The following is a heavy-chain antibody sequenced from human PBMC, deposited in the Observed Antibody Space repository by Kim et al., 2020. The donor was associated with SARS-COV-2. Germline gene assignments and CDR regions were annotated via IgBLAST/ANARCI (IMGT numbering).Heavy chain of an antibody. CDR3: ARQIGITMIVVVISTYFDY. V-gene: IGHV4-39*01. Sequence: SRITISVDTSKNQFSLQLSSVTAADTAVYYCARQIGITMIVVVISTYFDYWGQGTLVTVSS. J-gene: IGHJ4*02. D-gene: IGHD3-22*01.